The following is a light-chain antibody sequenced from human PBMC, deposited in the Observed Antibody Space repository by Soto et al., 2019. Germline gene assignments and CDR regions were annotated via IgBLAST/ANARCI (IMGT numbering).Light chain of an antibody. CDR1: QRVSIS. V-gene: IGKV3-11*01. CDR2: DVS. CDR3: HLRFNWLRVT. J-gene: IGKJ5*01. Sequence: ILLTKSPAPLSLSPGLRVTLSCSVSQRVSISLAWYQQKPGQTPRLLIYDVSNRATGIPARFSGSGSGTDFTPTITSLEPEDFAVYFCHLRFNWLRVTFGQGTRLEIK.